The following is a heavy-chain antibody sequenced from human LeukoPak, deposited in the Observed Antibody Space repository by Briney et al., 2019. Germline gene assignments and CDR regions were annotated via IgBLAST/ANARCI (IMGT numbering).Heavy chain of an antibody. CDR3: GRNGPRSGYDLGHFDY. CDR1: GGTISNYF. J-gene: IGHJ4*02. D-gene: IGHD5-12*01. Sequence: SETLSLTCTVSGGTISNYFWSWIRQPAGKGLEGIGRIYTTGRTDYNPSLKRRVTVSVDTSKNQCSLKLSSVTAADTAVYYCGRNGPRSGYDLGHFDYLGQGTLVTASS. CDR2: IYTTGRT. V-gene: IGHV4-4*07.